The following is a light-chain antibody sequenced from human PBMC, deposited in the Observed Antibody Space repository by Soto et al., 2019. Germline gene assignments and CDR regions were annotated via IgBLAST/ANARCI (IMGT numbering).Light chain of an antibody. CDR3: QQYGSSGT. V-gene: IGKV3-20*01. J-gene: IGKJ1*01. Sequence: EIVLTHSPGTLSLSPGARATLSCRASQSVSNNYLAWYQQKPGQAPRILIYGASNRATGIPDRFSGSGSGIVFTLTISRLEPEDFAVYYCQQYGSSGTLGQGTKVDIK. CDR2: GAS. CDR1: QSVSNNY.